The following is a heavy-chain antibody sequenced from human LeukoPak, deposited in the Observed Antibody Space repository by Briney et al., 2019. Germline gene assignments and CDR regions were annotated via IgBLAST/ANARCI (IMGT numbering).Heavy chain of an antibody. CDR3: ARGDTVADN. V-gene: IGHV3-30-3*01. CDR2: ISYDGSNK. J-gene: IGHJ4*02. D-gene: IGHD4-23*01. CDR1: GFTFSSYA. Sequence: GGSLRLSCAASGFTFSSYAMHWVRQAPGKGLEWVAVISYDGSNKYYADSVKGRFTISRDNSKNTLYLQMNSLRAEDTAVYYCARGDTVADNWGQGTLVTVSS.